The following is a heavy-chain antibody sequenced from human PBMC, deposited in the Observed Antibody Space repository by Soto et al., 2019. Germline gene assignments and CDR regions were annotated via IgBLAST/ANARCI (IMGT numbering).Heavy chain of an antibody. D-gene: IGHD3-22*01. CDR1: GFTFSSYS. V-gene: IGHV3-21*01. J-gene: IGHJ5*02. Sequence: GGSLRLSCAASGFTFSSYSMNWVRQAPGKGLEWVSSISSSSSYIYYADSVKGRFTISRDNAKNSLYLQMNSLRAEDTAVYYCARAAPTLNYYDSSAPGWFDPWGQGXLVTVSS. CDR2: ISSSSSYI. CDR3: ARAAPTLNYYDSSAPGWFDP.